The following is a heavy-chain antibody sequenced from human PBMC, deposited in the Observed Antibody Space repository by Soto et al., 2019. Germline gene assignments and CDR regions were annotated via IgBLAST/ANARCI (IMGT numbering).Heavy chain of an antibody. CDR2: IKQDGSEK. CDR3: ATSKTFDY. CDR1: GFTFSSSW. J-gene: IGHJ4*02. D-gene: IGHD2-2*01. V-gene: IGHV3-7*01. Sequence: VGFLRLSSVVSGFTFSSSWMTRVRQAPGKGLEWVANIKQDGSEKYYVDTAKGRFTISRDNAKNSLYLQMNSLSAEDTAIYYCATSKTFDYWGQGTLVTVSS.